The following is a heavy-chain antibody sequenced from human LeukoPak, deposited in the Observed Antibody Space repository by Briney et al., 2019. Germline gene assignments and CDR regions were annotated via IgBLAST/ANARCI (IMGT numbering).Heavy chain of an antibody. CDR3: ARVNGACYECYNYGMDV. V-gene: IGHV3-30*04. Sequence: GRSLRLSCAASGVTFSSYVMHWVRQAPGKGLEWEAVISYDGRNKYYADSVKGRFTISRDNSKNTLYLQMNSLRAEDTAVYYCARVNGACYECYNYGMDVWGQGTTVTVSS. CDR1: GVTFSSYV. J-gene: IGHJ6*02. D-gene: IGHD2-8*01. CDR2: ISYDGRNK.